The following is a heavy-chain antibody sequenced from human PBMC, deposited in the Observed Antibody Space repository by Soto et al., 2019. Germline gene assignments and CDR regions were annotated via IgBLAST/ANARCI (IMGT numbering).Heavy chain of an antibody. CDR2: IYDSGST. J-gene: IGHJ2*01. CDR3: ARAIIPLTTDWYFEL. CDR1: GGSISGGGYY. V-gene: IGHV4-30-4*01. D-gene: IGHD4-17*01. Sequence: QVQLQESGPGLVNPSETLSLTCTVSGGSISGGGYYWSWIRQPPGKGLEWIGYIYDSGSTYYNPALKRRSRISVDTSKNPFSLRLSSVTAADTAVYYCARAIIPLTTDWYFELWGRGTLVTVSS.